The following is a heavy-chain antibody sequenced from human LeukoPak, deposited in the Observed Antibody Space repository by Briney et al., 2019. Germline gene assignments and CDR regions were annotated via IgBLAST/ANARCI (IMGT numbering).Heavy chain of an antibody. V-gene: IGHV3-30*04. CDR1: GFTFSSYA. CDR3: AKDLAYAPGYFDY. D-gene: IGHD2-2*01. CDR2: ISYDGSNK. J-gene: IGHJ4*02. Sequence: PGRSLRLSCAASGFTFSSYAMHWVRQAPGKGLEGVAVISYDGSNKYYADSVKGRFTISRDNSKNTLYLQMNSLRAEDTAVYYCAKDLAYAPGYFDYWGQGTLVTVSS.